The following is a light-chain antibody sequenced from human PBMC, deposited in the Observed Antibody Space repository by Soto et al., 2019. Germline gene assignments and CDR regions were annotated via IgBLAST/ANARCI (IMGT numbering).Light chain of an antibody. CDR2: GAS. V-gene: IGKV3-15*01. Sequence: EIVMAQSPATLSVSTGERATLSCRSSQSVSANLAWYQQKPGQAPRLLIYGASTRATGVPASFSGSGSGTEFTLTISSLQSEDFAVYYCQQYNSWPLTFGGGTTVEIK. CDR3: QQYNSWPLT. CDR1: QSVSAN. J-gene: IGKJ4*01.